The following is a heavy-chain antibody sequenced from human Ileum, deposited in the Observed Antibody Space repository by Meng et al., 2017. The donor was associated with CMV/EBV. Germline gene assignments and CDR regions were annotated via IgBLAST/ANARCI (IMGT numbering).Heavy chain of an antibody. CDR1: GFTFSSYG. CDR2: ISGSGNTI. D-gene: IGHD5-18*01. J-gene: IGHJ4*02. Sequence: GESLKISCAASGFTFSSYGMHWVRQAPGKGLEWVSHISGSGNTIYYADSAEGRFTISRDNAKNSLYLQMNSLRAEDTAVYYCAREGYSYGSKSYFDYWGQGTLVTVSS. CDR3: AREGYSYGSKSYFDY. V-gene: IGHV3-48*04.